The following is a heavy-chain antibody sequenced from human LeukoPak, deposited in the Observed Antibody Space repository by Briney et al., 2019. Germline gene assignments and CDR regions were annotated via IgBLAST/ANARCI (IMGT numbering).Heavy chain of an antibody. D-gene: IGHD3-9*01. CDR3: ARGVRDFDWLFDY. CDR1: GFTFSSYS. V-gene: IGHV3-21*01. J-gene: IGHJ4*02. Sequence: GGSLRLSCAASGFTFSSYSMNWVRQAPGKGLEWVSSISSSSSYIYYADSVKGRFTISRDNAKNLLYLQMNSLRAEDTAVYYCARGVRDFDWLFDYWGQGTLVTVSS. CDR2: ISSSSSYI.